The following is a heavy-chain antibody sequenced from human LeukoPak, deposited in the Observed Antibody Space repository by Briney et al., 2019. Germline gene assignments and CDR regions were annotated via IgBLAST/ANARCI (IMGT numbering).Heavy chain of an antibody. CDR3: ARRRTDYSNGSSNSYYFDY. D-gene: IGHD4-11*01. CDR2: IYYSGST. CDR1: GGSISSSSYY. V-gene: IGHV4-39*01. J-gene: IGHJ4*02. Sequence: ASETLSLTCTVSGGSISSSSYYWGWIRQPSGKGLEWIGSIYYSGSTYYNPSLKSRVTISVDTSKNQFSLKLSSVTAADTAVYYCARRRTDYSNGSSNSYYFDYWGQGTLVTVSS.